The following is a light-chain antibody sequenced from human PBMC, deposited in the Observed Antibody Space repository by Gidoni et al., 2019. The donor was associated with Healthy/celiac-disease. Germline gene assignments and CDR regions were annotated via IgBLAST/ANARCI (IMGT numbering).Light chain of an antibody. Sequence: EIVLTQSPATLSLSPGERATISCRSSQSVISYLAVYQQKHGQAPRLLIYDASHRATGIPARFSGSGSATDFTLTISSLEPEDFAVYYCQQRSNWPITFGQGTRLEIK. J-gene: IGKJ5*01. CDR1: QSVISY. CDR3: QQRSNWPIT. CDR2: DAS. V-gene: IGKV3-11*01.